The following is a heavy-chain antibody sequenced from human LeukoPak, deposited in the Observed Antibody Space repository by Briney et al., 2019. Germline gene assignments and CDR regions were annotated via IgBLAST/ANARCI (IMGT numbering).Heavy chain of an antibody. D-gene: IGHD2-21*02. J-gene: IGHJ2*01. Sequence: PSQTLSLTCTVSGGSISTGGYYWSWIRQHPGKGLEWIGYIYYNGSTYYNPSLKSRVTISVDTSKNQFSLKLSSVTAADTAVYYCAREIAYCGGDCYSPHGWYFDLWGRGTLVTVSS. CDR2: IYYNGST. V-gene: IGHV4-31*03. CDR1: GGSISTGGYY. CDR3: AREIAYCGGDCYSPHGWYFDL.